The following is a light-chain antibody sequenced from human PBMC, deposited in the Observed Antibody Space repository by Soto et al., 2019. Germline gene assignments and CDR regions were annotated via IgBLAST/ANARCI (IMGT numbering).Light chain of an antibody. J-gene: IGKJ1*01. CDR3: QQYNDNWT. Sequence: DIQMTQSPSTLSATVGDRVTITCRASQSISSWLAWYQQKPGKAPRLLIYKASNLESGVPSRFSGSGSGTEFTLTISCLQPDDSATYYCQQYNDNWTFGQGTKV. CDR2: KAS. V-gene: IGKV1-5*03. CDR1: QSISSW.